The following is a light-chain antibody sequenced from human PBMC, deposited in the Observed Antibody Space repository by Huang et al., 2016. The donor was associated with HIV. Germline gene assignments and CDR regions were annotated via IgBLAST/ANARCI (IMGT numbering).Light chain of an antibody. CDR3: QHYNSFPWT. Sequence: DIQLTQSPATLSASVGDRVTISCRASQSVGTWLAWYQQKPGKAPSLLIYEASTLESGVPARFSGGGSGTEFTLTINSLQPDDFATYYCQHYNSFPWTFGQGTKVEV. J-gene: IGKJ1*01. V-gene: IGKV1-5*03. CDR1: QSVGTW. CDR2: EAS.